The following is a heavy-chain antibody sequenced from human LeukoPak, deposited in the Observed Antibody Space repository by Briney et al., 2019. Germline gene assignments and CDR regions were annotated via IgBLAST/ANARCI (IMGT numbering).Heavy chain of an antibody. Sequence: GGSLRLSCAASGLTFSSYAMSWVRQAPGKGLEWVSAISGSGGSTYYADSVKGRFTISRDNSKNILYLQMNSLSAEDTAVYYCAKVMTRTMVRGVPPSDYWGQGTLVTVSS. CDR3: AKVMTRTMVRGVPPSDY. J-gene: IGHJ4*02. CDR2: ISGSGGST. V-gene: IGHV3-23*01. CDR1: GLTFSSYA. D-gene: IGHD3-10*01.